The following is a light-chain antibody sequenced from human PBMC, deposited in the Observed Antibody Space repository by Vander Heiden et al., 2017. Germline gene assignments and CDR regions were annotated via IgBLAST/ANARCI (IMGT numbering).Light chain of an antibody. CDR3: QQSYSTPYT. Sequence: IQMTQSPSSLSASVGDRVTITCRASQHIHTYLNWYQKKPGKAPKLLIFAASSLQSGVPSRFSGSGCGTDFTLTITRLQPEDLASYHCQQSYSTPYTFGQGTKLEIK. V-gene: IGKV1-39*01. CDR1: QHIHTY. J-gene: IGKJ2*01. CDR2: AAS.